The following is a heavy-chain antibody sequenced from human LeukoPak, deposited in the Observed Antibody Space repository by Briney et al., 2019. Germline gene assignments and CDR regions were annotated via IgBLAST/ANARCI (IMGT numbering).Heavy chain of an antibody. J-gene: IGHJ5*02. D-gene: IGHD2-2*01. Sequence: PSETLSLTCAVYGWSFKDYSWNWIRQPPRKGLEWIGEINARGDTNYNPSLKSRVTISVDTSKKQFSLRFTSTIAADTAVYYCVRGQVPAARGYNWYDPWGQGTLVTVSS. CDR3: VRGQVPAARGYNWYDP. CDR2: INARGDT. V-gene: IGHV4-34*01. CDR1: GWSFKDYS.